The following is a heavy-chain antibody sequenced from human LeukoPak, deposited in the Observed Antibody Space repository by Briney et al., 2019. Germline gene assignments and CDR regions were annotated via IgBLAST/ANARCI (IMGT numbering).Heavy chain of an antibody. D-gene: IGHD3-16*02. CDR2: ISAYNGNT. V-gene: IGHV1-18*01. J-gene: IGHJ5*02. CDR1: GYTFTSYG. CDR3: ARDPYYDYVWGSYRYENWFDP. Sequence: ASVKVSCKASGYTFTSYGISWVRQAPGQGLEWMGWISAYNGNTNYAQKLQGRVTMTTDTSTSTAYMELRSLRSDDTAVYCCARDPYYDYVWGSYRYENWFDPWGQGTLVTVSS.